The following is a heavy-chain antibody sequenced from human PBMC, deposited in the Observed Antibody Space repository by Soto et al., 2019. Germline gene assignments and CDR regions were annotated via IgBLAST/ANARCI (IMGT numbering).Heavy chain of an antibody. D-gene: IGHD2-15*01. Sequence: GASVQVSCKASGRTFSSYAISWVRQAPGQGLKRKRGIIPIFGIANYAQKFQGRVTITADKSTSTASMELSSLRSEDTAVYYCTRLSPRYCNGDTCPPPYSYGMDVWGQGTTVTVSS. CDR3: TRLSPRYCNGDTCPPPYSYGMDV. CDR1: GRTFSSYA. CDR2: IIPIFGIA. V-gene: IGHV1-69*10. J-gene: IGHJ6*02.